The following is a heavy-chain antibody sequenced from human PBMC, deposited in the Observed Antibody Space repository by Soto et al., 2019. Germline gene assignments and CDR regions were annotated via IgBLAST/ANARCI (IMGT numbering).Heavy chain of an antibody. J-gene: IGHJ4*02. Sequence: QVQLRQWGAGLLTPSETLSLTCAVYGGSFSAYYWTWMRQPPGKGLEWIGEIDHSGSTTYNPSLKSRVTISVATSKNQFSRKVNSVTAADTAMYYCARTSRIVAAPGYWGQGTLVTVSS. CDR1: GGSFSAYY. CDR3: ARTSRIVAAPGY. V-gene: IGHV4-34*01. CDR2: IDHSGST. D-gene: IGHD6-13*01.